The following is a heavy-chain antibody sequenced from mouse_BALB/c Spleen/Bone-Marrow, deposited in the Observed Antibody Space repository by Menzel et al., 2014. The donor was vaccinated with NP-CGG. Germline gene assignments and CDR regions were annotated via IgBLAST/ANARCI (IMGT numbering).Heavy chain of an antibody. J-gene: IGHJ2*01. CDR3: TREDTNWDFDY. CDR2: ISSGGSYT. D-gene: IGHD4-1*01. CDR1: GFTFSSYT. Sequence: EVKLMESGGGLVKPGGSLKLSCAASGFTFSSYTMSWVRQTPEKRLEWVATISSGGSYTYYPDSVKGRLTISRDNAKNTLYLQMSSLKSEDTAMYYCTREDTNWDFDYWGQGTTLTVSS. V-gene: IGHV5-6-4*01.